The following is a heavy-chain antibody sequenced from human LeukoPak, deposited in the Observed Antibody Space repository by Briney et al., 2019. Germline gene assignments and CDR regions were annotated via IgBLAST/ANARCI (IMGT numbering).Heavy chain of an antibody. CDR2: IYYSGST. D-gene: IGHD3-10*01. Sequence: SETLSLTCTVSGGSISSHYWSWIRQPPGKGLEWIGYIYYSGSTNYNPSLKSRVTISVDTSKNQFSLKLSSVTAADTAVYYCAREKITMVRGASNWFDPWGQGTLVTVSS. J-gene: IGHJ5*02. CDR1: GGSISSHY. V-gene: IGHV4-59*11. CDR3: AREKITMVRGASNWFDP.